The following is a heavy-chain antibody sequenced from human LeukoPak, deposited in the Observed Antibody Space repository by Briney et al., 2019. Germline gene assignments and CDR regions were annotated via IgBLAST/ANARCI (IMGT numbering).Heavy chain of an antibody. D-gene: IGHD5-18*01. CDR1: GFTFSSYA. V-gene: IGHV3-23*01. CDR3: ARDHSYGYSYGLFDY. Sequence: GGSLRLSCAASGFTFSSYAMSWVRQAPGKGLEWVSAISGSGGSTYYADSVKGRFTISRDNSKNTLYLQVNSLRAEDTAVYYCARDHSYGYSYGLFDYWGQGTLVTVSS. CDR2: ISGSGGST. J-gene: IGHJ4*02.